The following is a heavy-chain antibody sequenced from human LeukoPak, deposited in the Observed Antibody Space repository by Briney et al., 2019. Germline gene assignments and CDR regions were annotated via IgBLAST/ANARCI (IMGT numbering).Heavy chain of an antibody. Sequence: SETLSLTCTVSGGSISSYYWSWIRQPPGKGLEWIGYIYYSGSTNYNPSLKSRVTISVDTSKNQSSLKLSSVTAADTAVYYCARRDGSYFSWFDYWGQGTLVTVSS. D-gene: IGHD1-26*01. V-gene: IGHV4-59*08. CDR3: ARRDGSYFSWFDY. J-gene: IGHJ4*02. CDR1: GGSISSYY. CDR2: IYYSGST.